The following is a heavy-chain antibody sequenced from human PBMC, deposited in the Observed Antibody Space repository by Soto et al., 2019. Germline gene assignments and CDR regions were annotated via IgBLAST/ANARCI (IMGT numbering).Heavy chain of an antibody. CDR2: ISGSGGIT. J-gene: IGHJ3*02. CDR1: GFTFSSYA. V-gene: IGHV3-23*01. CDR3: AKVMGDTVMAAFDI. D-gene: IGHD4-4*01. Sequence: GESLRLSCAASGFTFSSYAVSWVRQTPGKGLEWVSAISGSGGITYYADSVKGRFTISRDNSKNTLYLQMNSLRAEDTAVYYCAKVMGDTVMAAFDIWGQGTMVTLS.